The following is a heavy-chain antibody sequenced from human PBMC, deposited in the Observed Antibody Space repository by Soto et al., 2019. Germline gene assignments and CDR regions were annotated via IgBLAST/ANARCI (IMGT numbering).Heavy chain of an antibody. CDR2: IWYDGSNK. CDR1: GFTFSSYG. CDR3: AGAAYSSRLDY. D-gene: IGHD6-13*01. V-gene: IGHV3-33*01. Sequence: GGSLGLSCAASGFTFSSYGMHWVRQAPGKGLEWVAVIWYDGSNKYYADSVKGRFTISRDNSKNTLYLQMNSLRADDTAVYYCAGAAYSSRLDYWGQGTLVTVSS. J-gene: IGHJ4*02.